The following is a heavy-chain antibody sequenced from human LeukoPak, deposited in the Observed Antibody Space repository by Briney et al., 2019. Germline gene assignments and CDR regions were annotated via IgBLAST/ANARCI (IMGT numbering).Heavy chain of an antibody. CDR1: GYTFTSYG. D-gene: IGHD4-11*01. J-gene: IGHJ4*02. Sequence: ASVKVSCKASGYTFTSYGISWVRQAPGQGLEWMGWTSAYNGNTNYAQKLQGRVTMTTDTSTSTAYMELRSLRSDDTAVYYCARDPTVTSPFDYWGQGTLVTVSS. V-gene: IGHV1-18*01. CDR3: ARDPTVTSPFDY. CDR2: TSAYNGNT.